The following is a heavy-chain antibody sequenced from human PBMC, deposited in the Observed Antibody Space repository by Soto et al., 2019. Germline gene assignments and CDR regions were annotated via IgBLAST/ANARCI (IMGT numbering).Heavy chain of an antibody. CDR2: ISYDGSNK. CDR1: GFTFSSYA. Sequence: PGGSLRLSCAASGFTFSSYAMHWVRQAPGKGLEWVAVISYDGSNKYYADSVKGRFTISRDNSKNTLYLQMNSLRAEDTAVYYCVRSKGGYSYGTPFDYWGQGTLVTVSS. J-gene: IGHJ4*02. V-gene: IGHV3-30-3*01. D-gene: IGHD5-18*01. CDR3: VRSKGGYSYGTPFDY.